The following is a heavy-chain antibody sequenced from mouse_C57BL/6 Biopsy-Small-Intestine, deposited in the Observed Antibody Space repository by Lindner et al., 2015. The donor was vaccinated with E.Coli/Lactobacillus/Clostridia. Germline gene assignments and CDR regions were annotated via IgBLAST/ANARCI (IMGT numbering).Heavy chain of an antibody. CDR2: INPGSGGT. CDR1: GYAFANHL. Sequence: VQLQESGAELVRPGASVKVSCKASGYAFANHLIEWVKQRPGQGLERIGVINPGSGGTVYNEKFKGKATLTSDKSSSTAYMQLTSLTSEDSAVYFCASWGNFEKWGQGTTLTVSS. D-gene: IGHD4-1*01. V-gene: IGHV1-54*01. CDR3: ASWGNFEK. J-gene: IGHJ2*01.